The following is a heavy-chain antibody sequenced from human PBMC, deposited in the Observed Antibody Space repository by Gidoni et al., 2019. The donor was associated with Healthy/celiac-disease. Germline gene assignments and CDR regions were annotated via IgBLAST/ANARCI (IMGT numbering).Heavy chain of an antibody. CDR1: GFTFSSYA. D-gene: IGHD5-18*01. CDR2: ISGSGGST. Sequence: EVQLLASGGGLVQSGGSLRLSCAASGFTFSSYAMSWVRQAPGKGLEWGAAISGSGGSTYYADSVKGRFTISRDNSKNTLYLQMNSLRAEDTAVYYCAKDRQLWLRLIDYWGQGTLVTVSS. J-gene: IGHJ4*02. V-gene: IGHV3-23*01. CDR3: AKDRQLWLRLIDY.